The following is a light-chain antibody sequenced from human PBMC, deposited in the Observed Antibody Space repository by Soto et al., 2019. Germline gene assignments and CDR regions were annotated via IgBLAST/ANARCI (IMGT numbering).Light chain of an antibody. J-gene: IGLJ1*01. V-gene: IGLV2-14*01. Sequence: QSVLGQAASVSGCPGQSITISCTGTSSDVGGFEYVSWYQHQPGKAPKLIIYDVTKRPSGVSNRFSGSKSGNTASLTISGIQAEDEGDYYCGSITRSSTSVFGTGTKVTVL. CDR2: DVT. CDR3: GSITRSSTSV. CDR1: SSDVGGFEY.